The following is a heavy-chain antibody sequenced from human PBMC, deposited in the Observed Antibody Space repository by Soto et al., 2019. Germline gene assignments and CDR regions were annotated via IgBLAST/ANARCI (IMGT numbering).Heavy chain of an antibody. V-gene: IGHV3-9*01. Sequence: GGSLRLSCAASEFPFDDYAMHWVRQAPGKGLEWVSGISWSSGTIAHWDSVKDRFTISRDNAKNSLYLQMHSLRAEDTAFYYCGRECTFVEWLGIDAWGQGTLVTVSS. D-gene: IGHD3-3*01. CDR2: ISWSSGTI. CDR3: GRECTFVEWLGIDA. J-gene: IGHJ5*02. CDR1: EFPFDDYA.